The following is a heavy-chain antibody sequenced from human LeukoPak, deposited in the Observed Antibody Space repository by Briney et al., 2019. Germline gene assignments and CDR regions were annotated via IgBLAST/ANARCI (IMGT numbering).Heavy chain of an antibody. CDR2: INPSGGST. V-gene: IGHV1-46*01. CDR3: AREGRLRWWGPGDY. Sequence: GASVKVSCKASGYSFTSYYMHWVRQAPGQGLEWMAIINPSGGSTSYAQKFQGRVTMTRDMSTSTVYMELSSLRSEDTAVYYCAREGRLRWWGPGDYWGQGTLVTVSS. CDR1: GYSFTSYY. J-gene: IGHJ4*02. D-gene: IGHD4-23*01.